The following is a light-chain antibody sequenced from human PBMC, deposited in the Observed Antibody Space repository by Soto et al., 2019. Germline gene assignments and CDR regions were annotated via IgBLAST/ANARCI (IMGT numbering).Light chain of an antibody. CDR2: GAS. CDR3: QEYNNWPPLT. Sequence: EIVMTQSPATLSVSPGERATLSCRASQSVSSNLAWYQQKPGQAPRLLIYGASTRATGIPARLIASGSGTEFTLTISSLQSKDFAVYYWQEYNNWPPLTFGGGTKVEIK. V-gene: IGKV3-15*01. J-gene: IGKJ4*01. CDR1: QSVSSN.